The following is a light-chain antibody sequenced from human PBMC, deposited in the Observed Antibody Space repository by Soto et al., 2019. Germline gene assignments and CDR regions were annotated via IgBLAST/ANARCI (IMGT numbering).Light chain of an antibody. CDR2: WAS. Sequence: DIVMTQSPDSLAVSLGERATINCKSSQSVLYSSNNKNYLAWYQQKPGQPPKLLIYWASTRESGVPDRFSGRGSGTDFTLTISSLQAEDVAVYYCQPYYSTPPTFGGGTKVEIK. V-gene: IGKV4-1*01. CDR1: QSVLYSSNNKNY. J-gene: IGKJ4*01. CDR3: QPYYSTPPT.